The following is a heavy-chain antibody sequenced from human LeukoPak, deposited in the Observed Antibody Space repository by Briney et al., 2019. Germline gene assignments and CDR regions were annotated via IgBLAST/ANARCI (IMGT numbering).Heavy chain of an antibody. Sequence: PGRSLRLSCAASGYTFSNNGMHWVRQAPGKGLEWVSAISGSGGNTFYADSVKGRFTISRDNSKNTLYLQVNSLRAADTAIYYCAKVQEMDTILPPFHYWGQGTLVTVSS. CDR1: GYTFSNNG. D-gene: IGHD5-24*01. V-gene: IGHV3-23*01. CDR3: AKVQEMDTILPPFHY. J-gene: IGHJ4*02. CDR2: ISGSGGNT.